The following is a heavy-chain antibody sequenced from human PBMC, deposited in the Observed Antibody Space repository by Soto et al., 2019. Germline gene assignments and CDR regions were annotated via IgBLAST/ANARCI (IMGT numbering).Heavy chain of an antibody. Sequence: PGESLKISCKASGYRFTSYWLSWVRQMPGKGLEWMGRIDPSDSQTYYSPSFRGHVTISAAKSITTVFLQWSSLRASDTAMYYCARQIYDSDSGPNFQYYFDSWGQGTLVTVSS. CDR1: GYRFTSYW. J-gene: IGHJ4*02. CDR3: ARQIYDSDSGPNFQYYFDS. CDR2: IDPSDSQT. V-gene: IGHV5-10-1*01. D-gene: IGHD3-22*01.